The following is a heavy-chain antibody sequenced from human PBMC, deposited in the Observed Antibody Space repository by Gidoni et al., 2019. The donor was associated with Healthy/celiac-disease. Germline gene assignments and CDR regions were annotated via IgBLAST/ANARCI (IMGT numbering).Heavy chain of an antibody. D-gene: IGHD3-10*02. CDR3: ARLVRGVDY. J-gene: IGHJ4*02. V-gene: IGHV4-39*01. CDR2: IYYSGST. Sequence: QLQLQESGPGLVKPSETLSLTCTVSGGSISSSSYYWGWIRQPPGKGLEWIGSIYYSGSTYYNPSLKSRGTISVDTSKNQFALKLSSVTAADTAVYYCARLVRGVDYWGQGTLVTVSS. CDR1: GGSISSSSYY.